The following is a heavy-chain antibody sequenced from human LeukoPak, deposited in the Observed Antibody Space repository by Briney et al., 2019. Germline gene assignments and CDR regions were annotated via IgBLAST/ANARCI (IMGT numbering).Heavy chain of an antibody. CDR2: ISSSSYI. J-gene: IGHJ4*02. CDR3: ASGDSAVTFFDY. D-gene: IGHD4-17*01. CDR1: GFTFSNYN. V-gene: IGHV3-21*01. Sequence: GGSLRLSCAASGFTFSNYNMNWVRQAPGKGLEWVSSISSSSYIYYADSLKGRFTISRDNAKSSLYLQMNSLRAEDTAVYYCASGDSAVTFFDYWGQGTLVTVSS.